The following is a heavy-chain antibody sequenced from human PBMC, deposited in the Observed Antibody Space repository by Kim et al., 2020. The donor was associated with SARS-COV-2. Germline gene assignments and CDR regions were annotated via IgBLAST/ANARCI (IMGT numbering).Heavy chain of an antibody. CDR3: AGFRDFDWLYTYYFDY. J-gene: IGHJ4*02. D-gene: IGHD3-9*01. V-gene: IGHV1-69*02. Sequence: KFQGRVTITADKSTSTAYMELSSLRSEDTAVYYCAGFRDFDWLYTYYFDYWGQGTLVTVSS.